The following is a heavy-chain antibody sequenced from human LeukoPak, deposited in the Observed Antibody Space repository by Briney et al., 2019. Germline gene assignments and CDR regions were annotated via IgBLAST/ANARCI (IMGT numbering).Heavy chain of an antibody. CDR1: GGSISSSGYY. CDR3: AGHEYSGSYHGLSWFDP. V-gene: IGHV4-39*01. CDR2: IYYSGST. Sequence: SETLSLTCTVSGGSISSSGYYWGWIRQPPGKGLEWIASIYYSGSTYYNPSLKSRVTISVDTSKNQLSLKLSSLTAADTAVYYCAGHEYSGSYHGLSWFDPWGQGTLVTVSS. J-gene: IGHJ5*02. D-gene: IGHD1-26*01.